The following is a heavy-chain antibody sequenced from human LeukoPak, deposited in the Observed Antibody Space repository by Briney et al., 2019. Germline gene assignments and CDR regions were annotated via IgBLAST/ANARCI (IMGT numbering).Heavy chain of an antibody. CDR2: IKSDGGST. Sequence: PGGSLRLSCAASGFTFSTYWMHWVRHAPGKGLVWVSRIKSDGGSTNYADSVKDRFTISRDNAKNMIYLEMNSLRAEDTAVYYCARDPVGGRPDYWGQGTLVTVSS. CDR1: GFTFSTYW. V-gene: IGHV3-74*01. CDR3: ARDPVGGRPDY. D-gene: IGHD1-26*01. J-gene: IGHJ4*02.